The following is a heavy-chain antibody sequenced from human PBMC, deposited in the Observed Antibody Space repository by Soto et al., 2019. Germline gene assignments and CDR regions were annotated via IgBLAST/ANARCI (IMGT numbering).Heavy chain of an antibody. J-gene: IGHJ6*03. V-gene: IGHV4-59*01. CDR1: GGSISSYY. CDR3: ARGNYNQHYYYYYMDV. CDR2: IYYSGST. D-gene: IGHD1-1*01. Sequence: SETLSLTCTVSGGSISSYYWSWIRQPPGKGLEWIGYIYYSGSTNYNPSLKSRVTISVDTSKNQFSLKLSSVTAADTAVYYCARGNYNQHYYYYYMDVWGKGTTVTVSS.